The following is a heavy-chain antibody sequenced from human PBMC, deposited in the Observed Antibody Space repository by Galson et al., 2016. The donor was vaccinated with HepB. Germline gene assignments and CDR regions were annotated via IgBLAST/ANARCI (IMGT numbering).Heavy chain of an antibody. V-gene: IGHV3-64*02. D-gene: IGHD2-2*01. CDR2: IRNGGGGA. CDR3: ARVVATWFDP. Sequence: SLRLSCAASGFSFSTYSMHWVRQVPGKGLEYVSGIRNGGGGAYYADSVKDRFTISRDDSKNTLYLQMNSLRVDDTAIYYCARVVATWFDPWGQGTQVTVSP. J-gene: IGHJ5*02. CDR1: GFSFSTYS.